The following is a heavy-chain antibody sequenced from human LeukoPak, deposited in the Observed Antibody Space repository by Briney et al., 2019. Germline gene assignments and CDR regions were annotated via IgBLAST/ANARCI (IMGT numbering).Heavy chain of an antibody. J-gene: IGHJ5*02. Sequence: RASVKVSCKASGGTFSSYAISWVRQAPGHGLEWMGGIIPIFGTANYAQKFQGRVTITTDESTSTAYMELSSLRSEDTAVYYCARWRYGSGSYYPNWFDPWGQGTLVTVSS. CDR1: GGTFSSYA. V-gene: IGHV1-69*05. CDR3: ARWRYGSGSYYPNWFDP. D-gene: IGHD3-10*01. CDR2: IIPIFGTA.